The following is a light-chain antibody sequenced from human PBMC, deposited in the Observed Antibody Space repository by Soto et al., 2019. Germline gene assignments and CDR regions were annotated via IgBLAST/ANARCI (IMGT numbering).Light chain of an antibody. CDR1: QSVSSY. V-gene: IGKV3-11*01. CDR3: HHRMNWPLT. Sequence: EIVLTQSPATLSLSPGERATLSCRASQSVSSYLLWYQQKPGQAPRLLIYDASNRATGIPARFSGSGSETDFTLTTSSLEPEAFAVYYCHHRMNWPLTFGQGTRLEIK. CDR2: DAS. J-gene: IGKJ5*01.